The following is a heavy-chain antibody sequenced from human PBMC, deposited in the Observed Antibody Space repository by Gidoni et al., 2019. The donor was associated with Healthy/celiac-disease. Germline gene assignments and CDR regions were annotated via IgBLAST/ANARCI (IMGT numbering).Heavy chain of an antibody. Sequence: QVQLVESGGGVVQPGRSLRLSCAASGFPFSSYGMHRARQAPGKGLEWVAVISYDGSNKYYADSVKGRFTISRDNSKNTLYLQMNSLRAEDTAVYYCAKEARNSENFDYWGQGTLVTVSS. D-gene: IGHD4-4*01. J-gene: IGHJ4*02. CDR2: ISYDGSNK. CDR3: AKEARNSENFDY. CDR1: GFPFSSYG. V-gene: IGHV3-30*18.